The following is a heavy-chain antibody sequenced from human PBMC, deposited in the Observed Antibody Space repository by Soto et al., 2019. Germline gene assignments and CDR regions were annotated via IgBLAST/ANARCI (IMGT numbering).Heavy chain of an antibody. J-gene: IGHJ6*02. V-gene: IGHV3-30*19. Sequence: QVQLVESGGGVVQPGRSLRLSCAASGFTFSSYGMHWVRQAPGKGLEWVAVIWYDGSNKYYADSVKGRFTISRDNSKNTLYLQMNSLRAEDTAVYYCARDGLRVVVVPAATGGGMDVWGQGTTVTVSS. D-gene: IGHD2-2*01. CDR1: GFTFSSYG. CDR3: ARDGLRVVVVPAATGGGMDV. CDR2: IWYDGSNK.